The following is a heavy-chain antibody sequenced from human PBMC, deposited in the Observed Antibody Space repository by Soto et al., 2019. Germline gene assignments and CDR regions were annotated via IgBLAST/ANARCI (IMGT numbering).Heavy chain of an antibody. CDR3: AAGGGLPRYY. Sequence: QLQLQESGSGLVKPSQTLSLTCAVSGVSISSGGYSWSWIRQPPGQGLEWIGYIYHSGSTHYNPSLKSRVTISVDSSKNQVSPKLSSVTAADTAVYYCAAGGGLPRYYWGQGTLVTVSS. CDR2: IYHSGST. CDR1: GVSISSGGYS. D-gene: IGHD5-12*01. J-gene: IGHJ4*02. V-gene: IGHV4-30-2*01.